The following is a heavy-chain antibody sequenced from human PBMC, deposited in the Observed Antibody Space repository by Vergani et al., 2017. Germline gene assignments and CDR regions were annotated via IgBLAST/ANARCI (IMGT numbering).Heavy chain of an antibody. V-gene: IGHV3-21*01. D-gene: IGHD6-6*01. Sequence: EVQLVESGGGLVKPGGSLRLSCAASGFTFSSYSMNWVRQAPGKGLEWVSSISSSSSYIYYADSVKGRFTISRDNAKNSLYLQMNSLRAEDTAVYYCARDGGSSSPPFDYWGQGTLVTVSS. CDR2: ISSSSSYI. CDR1: GFTFSSYS. CDR3: ARDGGSSSPPFDY. J-gene: IGHJ4*02.